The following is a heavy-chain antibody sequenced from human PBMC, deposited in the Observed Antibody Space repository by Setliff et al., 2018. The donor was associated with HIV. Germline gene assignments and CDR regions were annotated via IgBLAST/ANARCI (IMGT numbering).Heavy chain of an antibody. CDR2: INTSGGSA. V-gene: IGHV1-46*01. J-gene: IGHJ5*02. Sequence: ASVKVSCKASGYTFTSYYMHWVRQAPGQGLEWMGVINTSGGSAGYAEKFRGRVTMTRDTSTSTVYMDLRNLRSDDTAIYFCARNKIGWDTYSVVNYFDPWGQGTLVTVSS. D-gene: IGHD2-21*01. CDR3: ARNKIGWDTYSVVNYFDP. CDR1: GYTFTSYY.